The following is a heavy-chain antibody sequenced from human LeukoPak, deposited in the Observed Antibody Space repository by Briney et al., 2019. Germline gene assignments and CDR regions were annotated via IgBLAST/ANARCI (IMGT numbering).Heavy chain of an antibody. CDR2: IYYSGST. CDR3: ASLPILARRFDP. CDR1: GGSISSSSYY. D-gene: IGHD2-21*01. Sequence: PSETLSLTCTVSGGSISSSSYYWGWICQPPGKGLEWIGSIYYSGSTYYNPSLKSRVTISVDTSKNQFSLKLSSVTAADTAVYYCASLPILARRFDPWGQGTLVTVSS. J-gene: IGHJ5*02. V-gene: IGHV4-39*01.